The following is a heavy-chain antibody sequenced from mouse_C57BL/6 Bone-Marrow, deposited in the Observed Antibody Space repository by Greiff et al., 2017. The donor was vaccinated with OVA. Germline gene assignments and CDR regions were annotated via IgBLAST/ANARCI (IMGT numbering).Heavy chain of an antibody. CDR2: IDPSDSYT. CDR3: ARDFYWYFDV. V-gene: IGHV1-59*01. J-gene: IGHJ1*03. CDR1: GYTFTSYW. Sequence: QVQLQQPGAELVRPGTSVKLSCKASGYTFTSYWMHWVKQRPGQGLEWIGVIDPSDSYTNYNQKFKGKATLTVDTSSSTAYMQLSSLTSEDSAVYYCARDFYWYFDVGGTGTTVTGSS.